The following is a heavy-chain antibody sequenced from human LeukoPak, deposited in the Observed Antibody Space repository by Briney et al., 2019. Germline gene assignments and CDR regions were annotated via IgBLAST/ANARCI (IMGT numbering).Heavy chain of an antibody. V-gene: IGHV3-11*04. CDR2: ISGTGRTT. CDR1: GFTSSDYY. J-gene: IGHJ6*03. Sequence: GETLRLSCAASGFTSSDYYMTWIRQAPEPGLEGVSYISGTGRTTYSAASVKGRFTISRDNARKSLYLQMNSLRADDTAVYYCARTDRNYYMDVWGKGTTVTVSS. CDR3: ARTDRNYYMDV.